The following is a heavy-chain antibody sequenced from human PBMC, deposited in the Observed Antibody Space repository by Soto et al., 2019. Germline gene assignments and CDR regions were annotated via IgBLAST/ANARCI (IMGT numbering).Heavy chain of an antibody. CDR1: GYTFTRFY. Sequence: ASVKVSCKASGYTFTRFYIYWVRQAPGQGLEWMGIINPSGGSTSYAQKFQGRVTMTRDTSTSTVYMELSSLRSEDTAVYYCARAPPEWLFPAYYYYYYGMDVWGQGTTVTVS. J-gene: IGHJ6*02. V-gene: IGHV1-46*03. CDR3: ARAPPEWLFPAYYYYYYGMDV. D-gene: IGHD3-3*01. CDR2: INPSGGST.